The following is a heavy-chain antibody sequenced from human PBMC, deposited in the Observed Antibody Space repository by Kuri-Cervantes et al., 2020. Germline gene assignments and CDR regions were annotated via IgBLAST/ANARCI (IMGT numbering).Heavy chain of an antibody. CDR2: ISGSGGST. V-gene: IGHV3-23*01. CDR3: AKDTIFGVVPYFDY. CDR1: GFTLSSYA. J-gene: IGHJ4*02. Sequence: GSLRLSCAASGFTLSSYAMHWVRQAPGKGLEWVSAISGSGGSTYYADSVKGRFTISRDNSKNTLYLQMNSLRAEDTAVYYCAKDTIFGVVPYFDYWGQGTLVTVSS. D-gene: IGHD3-3*01.